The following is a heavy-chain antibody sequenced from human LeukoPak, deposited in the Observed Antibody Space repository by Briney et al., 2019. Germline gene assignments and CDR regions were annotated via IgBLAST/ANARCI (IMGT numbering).Heavy chain of an antibody. CDR3: ARHLSQGDGTKRGFYY. D-gene: IGHD5-24*01. Sequence: PSETLSLTCTVSGGSISSRPYDWGWIRQPPGKGLEYIGSISYSGSTYYNPSLRSRVTISVDTSSNQFSLKLSSVTAADTAVYYCARHLSQGDGTKRGFYYWRQGTLVTVSS. CDR2: ISYSGST. CDR1: GGSISSRPYD. J-gene: IGHJ4*02. V-gene: IGHV4-39*01.